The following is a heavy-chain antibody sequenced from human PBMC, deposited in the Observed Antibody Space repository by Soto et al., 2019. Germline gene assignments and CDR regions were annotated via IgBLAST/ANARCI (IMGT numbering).Heavy chain of an antibody. D-gene: IGHD2-15*01. Sequence: SETLSLTCAVYGGSFSGYNWSCIRQPPWKGLEWIGEINHSGSTNYNPSLKSRVTISVDTSKNQFSLKLSSVTAADTAVYYCASPEGDCSGGSCYAGPGNRMAVWAQGTTVTVSS. V-gene: IGHV4-34*01. CDR3: ASPEGDCSGGSCYAGPGNRMAV. CDR1: GGSFSGYN. CDR2: INHSGST. J-gene: IGHJ6*01.